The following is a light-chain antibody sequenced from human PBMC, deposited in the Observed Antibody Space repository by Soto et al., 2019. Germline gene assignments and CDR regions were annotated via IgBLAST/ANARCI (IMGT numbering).Light chain of an antibody. V-gene: IGKV3-20*01. CDR3: HQYWRSPGET. CDR1: QSVTDNY. CDR2: GAS. J-gene: IGKJ1*01. Sequence: IVLTQSPATLSSSPGGRATLSCRASQSVTDNYLAWYQQKPGQAPRLLIYGASSRVNGIPDRFSGSGSGTDFTLSISTLEPEDFAMYYCHQYWRSPGETFGQGTHVHIK.